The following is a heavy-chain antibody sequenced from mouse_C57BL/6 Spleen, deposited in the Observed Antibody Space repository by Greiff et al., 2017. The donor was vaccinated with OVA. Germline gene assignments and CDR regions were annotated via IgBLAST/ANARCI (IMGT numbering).Heavy chain of an antibody. V-gene: IGHV5-17*01. J-gene: IGHJ4*01. CDR1: GFTFSDYG. CDR3: ARGAITTVVAPFYYAMDY. CDR2: ISSGSSTI. Sequence: DVMLVESGGGLVKPGGSLKLSCAASGFTFSDYGMHWVRQAPERGLEWVAYISSGSSTIYYADTVKGRFTISRDNAKNTLFLQMTSLRSEDTAMYYCARGAITTVVAPFYYAMDYWGQGTSVTVSS. D-gene: IGHD1-1*01.